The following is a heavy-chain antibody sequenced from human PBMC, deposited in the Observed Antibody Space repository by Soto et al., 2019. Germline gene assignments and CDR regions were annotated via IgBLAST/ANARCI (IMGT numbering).Heavy chain of an antibody. CDR1: GFTFSNYA. CDR3: AKRPLTAAGLDY. Sequence: EVQLLESGGGLVQPGGSLRLSCAASGFTFSNYAMTWVRQAPGKGLEWVSVITGRGGGTYFVDSVKGRFTISRDNSKNTVYLPMNSLSAEDTAVYDCAKRPLTAAGLDYWGQGTLVTVSS. V-gene: IGHV3-23*01. D-gene: IGHD6-13*01. CDR2: ITGRGGGT. J-gene: IGHJ4*02.